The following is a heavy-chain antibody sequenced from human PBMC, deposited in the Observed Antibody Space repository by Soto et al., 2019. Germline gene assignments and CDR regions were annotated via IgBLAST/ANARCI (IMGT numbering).Heavy chain of an antibody. Sequence: SLKVSCKASGGTFSIYAISWVRQAPGQGLEWMGGIIPIFGTANYAQKFQGRVTITADESTSTSYMELSSLRSEDTAVYYCARCSVQHRNYCGQGALVTVAS. CDR3: ARCSVQHRNY. V-gene: IGHV1-69*13. CDR1: GGTFSIYA. CDR2: IIPIFGTA. D-gene: IGHD6-13*01. J-gene: IGHJ4*02.